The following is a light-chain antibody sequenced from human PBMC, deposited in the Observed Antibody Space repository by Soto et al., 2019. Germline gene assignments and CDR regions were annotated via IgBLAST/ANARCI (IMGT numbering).Light chain of an antibody. CDR1: TSDLGRYKF. J-gene: IGLJ2*01. V-gene: IGLV2-14*01. Sequence: QSALTQPASVSGSPGQSITLSCTGTTSDLGRYKFVSWYQQYPGKAPRLMMYEVSNRPSGVSNRFSGSKSGNTASLTISGLQAEDEAIYYCSSSTNTSTLMIFGGGTQLTVL. CDR2: EVS. CDR3: SSSTNTSTLMI.